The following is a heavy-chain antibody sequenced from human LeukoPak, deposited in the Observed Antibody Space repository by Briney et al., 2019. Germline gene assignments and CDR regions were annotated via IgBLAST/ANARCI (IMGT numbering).Heavy chain of an antibody. CDR2: INPSGGST. D-gene: IGHD2-8*01. CDR1: GYNFISYY. J-gene: IGHJ6*02. CDR3: ARADVVLADALRYYSYGIDV. V-gene: IGHV1-46*01. Sequence: ASVKVSCKASGYNFISYYMQCVRQAPGQGREWGGIINPSGGSTGYVQKLQERVTITRDTSTSTVYMELSSLKSEDTAVYYCARADVVLADALRYYSYGIDVWGQGTTVTVSS.